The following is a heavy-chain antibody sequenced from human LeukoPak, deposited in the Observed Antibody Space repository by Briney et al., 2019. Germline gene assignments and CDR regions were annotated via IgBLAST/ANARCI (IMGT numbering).Heavy chain of an antibody. Sequence: GGSLRLSCATSEFTFSNYWMSWVRQAPGKGLEWVATIKQDGSEKYYVDSVKGRFTISRDNAKNSLFLQMNSLRVEDTAVYYCARVWGSDSNYRYFDYWGQGALVTVSS. CDR1: EFTFSNYW. D-gene: IGHD4-11*01. CDR2: IKQDGSEK. V-gene: IGHV3-7*01. CDR3: ARVWGSDSNYRYFDY. J-gene: IGHJ4*02.